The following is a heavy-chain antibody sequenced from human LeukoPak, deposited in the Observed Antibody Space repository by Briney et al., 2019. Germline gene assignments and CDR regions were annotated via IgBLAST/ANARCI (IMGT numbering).Heavy chain of an antibody. D-gene: IGHD1-14*01. CDR2: ISGSGYNT. V-gene: IGHV3-23*01. Sequence: GGSLRLSCAASGFAFDTYGMTWARQAPGKGLEWVSSISGSGYNTYYADSVKGRFTISRDNSKNTLYLQMNTLRAEDTAIYYCATSTTSFDYWGQGTLVTVSS. J-gene: IGHJ4*02. CDR3: ATSTTSFDY. CDR1: GFAFDTYG.